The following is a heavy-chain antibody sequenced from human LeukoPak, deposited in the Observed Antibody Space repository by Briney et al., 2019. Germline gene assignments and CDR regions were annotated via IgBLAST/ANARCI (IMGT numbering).Heavy chain of an antibody. CDR2: ISGSGGST. CDR1: GFTFSSYA. Sequence: PGGSLRLSCAASGFTFSSYAMSWVRQAPGKGLEWVSAISGSGGSTYYADSVKGRFTISRDNSKNTLHLQMNSLRAEDTAVYYCAKDPPYGSGWPPDYWGQGTLVTVSS. J-gene: IGHJ4*02. CDR3: AKDPPYGSGWPPDY. D-gene: IGHD6-19*01. V-gene: IGHV3-23*01.